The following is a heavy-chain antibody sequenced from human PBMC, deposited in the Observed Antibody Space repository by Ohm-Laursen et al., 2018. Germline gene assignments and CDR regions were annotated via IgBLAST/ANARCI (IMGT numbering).Heavy chain of an antibody. D-gene: IGHD2-2*01. CDR3: AVYCSSTSCYDYGMDV. CDR1: GFTFSDYY. CDR2: ISGSGGTK. Sequence: GSLRLSCSASGFTFSDYYMNWIRQAPGKGLEWVSYISGSGGTKYHADSVKGRFTISRDNGKNSLYLQMNSLRAEDTAVYYCAVYCSSTSCYDYGMDVWGQGTTVTVSS. V-gene: IGHV3-11*01. J-gene: IGHJ6*02.